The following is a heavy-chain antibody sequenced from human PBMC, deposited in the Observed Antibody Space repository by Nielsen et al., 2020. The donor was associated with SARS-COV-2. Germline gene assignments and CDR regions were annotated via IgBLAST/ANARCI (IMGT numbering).Heavy chain of an antibody. V-gene: IGHV1-3*01. CDR3: ARDLVVGATTWYYMDV. Sequence: SVHVSCKPSGYTFTSYAMHWVRQAPGQRLEWMGWIDAGNGNTKYSQKFQGRVTITRDTSANTAYMELSSLRSEDTAVYYCARDLVVGATTWYYMDVWGKGTTVTISS. CDR2: IDAGNGNT. J-gene: IGHJ6*03. CDR1: GYTFTSYA. D-gene: IGHD1-26*01.